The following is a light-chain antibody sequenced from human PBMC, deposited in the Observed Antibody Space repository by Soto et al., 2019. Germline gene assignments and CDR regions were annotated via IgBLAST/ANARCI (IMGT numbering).Light chain of an antibody. V-gene: IGKV1-39*01. Sequence: DIQMTQSPSSLSAYVGDRVTITCRASQSISSYLNWYQQKPGKAPKLLIYAASSLQSGVPSRFSGSGSGTDFTLTISSRQPEDFATYYCQQSYSTPFPFGPGTKVNIK. CDR1: QSISSY. J-gene: IGKJ3*01. CDR3: QQSYSTPFP. CDR2: AAS.